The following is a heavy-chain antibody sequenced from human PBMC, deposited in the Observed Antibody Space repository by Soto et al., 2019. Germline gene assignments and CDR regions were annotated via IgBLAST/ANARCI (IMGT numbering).Heavy chain of an antibody. CDR1: GGFVSSGSYY. CDR3: ARVERGTATTGVDAFDI. CDR2: MSHSGGT. D-gene: IGHD1-1*01. V-gene: IGHV4-34*01. J-gene: IGHJ3*02. Sequence: QVQLQQWGAGLLKPSETLSLTCAVYGGFVSSGSYYWSWIRQPPGKGLEWIGEMSHSGGTHFNPALQRRVTSSVDTSTNQFSLKLSSVTAADTALYYCARVERGTATTGVDAFDIWGPGTMVTVSS.